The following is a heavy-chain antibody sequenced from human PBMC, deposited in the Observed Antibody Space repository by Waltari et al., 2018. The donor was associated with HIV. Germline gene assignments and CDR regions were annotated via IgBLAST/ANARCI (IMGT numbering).Heavy chain of an antibody. V-gene: IGHV3-21*01. J-gene: IGHJ6*02. CDR2: NSSSSSYI. CDR3: ARDFWGGYYYGMDV. Sequence: EVQLVESGGGLVKPGGSLRLSCAASGFTFSSYSMNWVRQAPGKGLEWVSSNSSSSSYIYYADSVKGRFTISRDNAKNSLYLQMNSLRAEDTAVYYCARDFWGGYYYGMDVWGQGTTVTVSS. D-gene: IGHD3-16*01. CDR1: GFTFSSYS.